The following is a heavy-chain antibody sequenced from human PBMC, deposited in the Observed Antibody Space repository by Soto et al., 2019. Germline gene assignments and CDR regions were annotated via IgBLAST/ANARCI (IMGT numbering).Heavy chain of an antibody. CDR1: GFTFSSYG. J-gene: IGHJ5*02. V-gene: IGHV3-33*01. CDR2: IWYDGSNK. D-gene: IGHD3-9*01. CDR3: ARENYDILTGYLNWFDP. Sequence: PGGSLRLSCAASGFTFSSYGMHWVRQAPGKGLEWVAVIWYDGSNKYYADSVKGRFTISRDNSKNTLYLQMNSLRAEDTAVYYCARENYDILTGYLNWFDPWGQGTQVTVSS.